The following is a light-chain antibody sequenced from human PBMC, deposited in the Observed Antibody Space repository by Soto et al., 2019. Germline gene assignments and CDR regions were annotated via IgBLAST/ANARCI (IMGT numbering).Light chain of an antibody. CDR1: QSISSW. CDR3: QQYNSYSYT. CDR2: KAS. Sequence: DIQMTQSPSTLSASVGDRATITCRASQSISSWLAWYQQKPGKAPKLLIYKASSLESGVPSRFSGSGSGTEFTLTISSLQADDFATYYCQQYNSYSYTFGQGTKLEIK. V-gene: IGKV1-5*03. J-gene: IGKJ2*01.